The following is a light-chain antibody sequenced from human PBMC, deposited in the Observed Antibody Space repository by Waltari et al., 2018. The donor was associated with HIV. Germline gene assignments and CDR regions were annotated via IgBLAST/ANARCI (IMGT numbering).Light chain of an antibody. CDR3: YSAAGSDEV. J-gene: IGLJ3*02. V-gene: IGLV3-27*01. Sequence: SFELTQPSSVSVSPGQTARITCSGDVLARKYARWFQKKPGQAPMLLIYKDNERPSGIPERFSGSSSGTTVTLTISGAQVEDEADYYCYSAAGSDEVFGGGTKLTVL. CDR2: KDN. CDR1: VLARKY.